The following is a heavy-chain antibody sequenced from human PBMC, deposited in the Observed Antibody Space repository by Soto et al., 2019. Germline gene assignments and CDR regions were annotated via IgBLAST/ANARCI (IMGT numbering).Heavy chain of an antibody. J-gene: IGHJ3*02. CDR1: GGSFSTYY. D-gene: IGHD3-9*01. V-gene: IGHV4-34*01. Sequence: SETLSLTCVVSGGSFSTYYYNWIRQSPGKGLEWIGEINHSGNNNYSPSLKSRVTMSLDTSKNQFSLKLTSVTAADTAVYYCARGGSNDWQVAFDIWGQGTMVTVS. CDR3: ARGGSNDWQVAFDI. CDR2: INHSGNN.